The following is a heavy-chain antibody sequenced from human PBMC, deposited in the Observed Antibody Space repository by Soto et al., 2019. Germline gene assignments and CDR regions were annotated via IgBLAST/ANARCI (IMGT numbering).Heavy chain of an antibody. CDR3: ATRKGGVSKGPSTY. CDR1: GFTFSNYW. CDR2: MNSDGSNT. D-gene: IGHD2-2*01. J-gene: IGHJ4*02. V-gene: IGHV3-74*01. Sequence: EVQLVESGGALVQPGGSLRLSCAASGFTFSNYWMHWVRQAPGKGLVWISRMNSDGSNTVYADAVKGRFTISRDNAKNTLYLQINSLRVEDTAVYYCATRKGGVSKGPSTYWGQGTLVTVSS.